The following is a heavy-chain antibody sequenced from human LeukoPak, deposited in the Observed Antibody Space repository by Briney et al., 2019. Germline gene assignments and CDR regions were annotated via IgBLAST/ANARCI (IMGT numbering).Heavy chain of an antibody. CDR3: ARDARGYSYIDY. V-gene: IGHV4-59*13. Sequence: SETLFLTCNVSGGSISSYSWSWIRQPPGKGLEWIAYIYYSGSTNYNPSLKSRVTISVDTSKNQFSLKLSSVTAADTAVYYCARDARGYSYIDYWGQGTLVTVSS. CDR1: GGSISSYS. J-gene: IGHJ4*02. D-gene: IGHD5-18*01. CDR2: IYYSGST.